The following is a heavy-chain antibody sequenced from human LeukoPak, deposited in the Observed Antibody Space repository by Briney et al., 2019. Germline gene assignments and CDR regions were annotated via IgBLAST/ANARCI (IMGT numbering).Heavy chain of an antibody. Sequence: SETLSLTCTVSGYSISSGYYWGWIRQPPGKGLEWIGSIYHSGSTCYNPSLKSRVTISVDTSKNQFSLKLSSVTAADTAVYYCARATYYDFSLVGAFDIWGQGTMVTVSS. CDR1: GYSISSGYY. V-gene: IGHV4-38-2*02. J-gene: IGHJ3*02. D-gene: IGHD3-3*01. CDR2: IYHSGST. CDR3: ARATYYDFSLVGAFDI.